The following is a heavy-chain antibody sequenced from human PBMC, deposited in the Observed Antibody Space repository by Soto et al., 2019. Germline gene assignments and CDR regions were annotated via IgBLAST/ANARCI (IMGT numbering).Heavy chain of an antibody. CDR3: ARGLIVYAKPYHFDS. Sequence: QVQLQESGPGLVKPSQTLSLTCTVSGGSISSDIYYWSWIRQPPGKGLEWIGFIYYSGSTYYNPSLKSRLTISLDTSENQFSLKLSSVTAAYTAVYYCARGLIVYAKPYHFDSWGQGTLVTVSS. CDR2: IYYSGST. CDR1: GGSISSDIYY. D-gene: IGHD2-8*01. J-gene: IGHJ4*02. V-gene: IGHV4-30-4*01.